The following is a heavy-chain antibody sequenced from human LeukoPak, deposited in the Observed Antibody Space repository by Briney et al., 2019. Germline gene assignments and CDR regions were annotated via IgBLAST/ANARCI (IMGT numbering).Heavy chain of an antibody. CDR2: ISSSGSTI. D-gene: IGHD4-11*01. Sequence: PGGSLRLSCAASGFTFSSYEMNWVRQAQGKGLEWVSYISSSGSTIYYADSVKGRFTISRDNAKNSLYLQMNSLRAEDTAVYYCARFHDYSNYGRYYYYGMDVWGQGTTVTASS. CDR3: ARFHDYSNYGRYYYYGMDV. CDR1: GFTFSSYE. J-gene: IGHJ6*02. V-gene: IGHV3-48*03.